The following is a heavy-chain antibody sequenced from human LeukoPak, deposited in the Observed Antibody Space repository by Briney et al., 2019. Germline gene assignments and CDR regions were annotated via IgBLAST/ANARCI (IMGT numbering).Heavy chain of an antibody. CDR1: GGSISSYY. V-gene: IGHV4-59*12. Sequence: SETLSLTCTVSGGSISSYYWSWIRQPPGKGLEWIGYIYYSGSTNYNPSLKSRVTISVDTSKNQFSLKLSSVTAADTAVYYCARKILPATAPPDAFDIWGQGTMVTVSS. CDR3: ARKILPATAPPDAFDI. J-gene: IGHJ3*02. D-gene: IGHD2-2*01. CDR2: IYYSGST.